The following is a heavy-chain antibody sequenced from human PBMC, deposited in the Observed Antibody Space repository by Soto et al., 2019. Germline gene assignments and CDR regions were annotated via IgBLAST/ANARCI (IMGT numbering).Heavy chain of an antibody. CDR1: GFTFRTFA. J-gene: IGHJ4*02. CDR2: ISSDGFTQ. V-gene: IGHV3-30*15. CDR3: ARAPPSRFDY. Sequence: GGSLRLSCAVSGFTFRTFAMHWVRQAPGKGLEWVAVISSDGFTQYYADSVKGRFTISRDNSKNTLFLQMGGLRPEDTAVYFCARAPPSRFDYWGQGTLVTVSS.